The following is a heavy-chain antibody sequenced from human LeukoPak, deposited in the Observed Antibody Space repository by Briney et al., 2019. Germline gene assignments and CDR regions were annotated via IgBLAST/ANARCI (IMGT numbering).Heavy chain of an antibody. Sequence: AGGPLRLSCAASGFTFSTYWWSWVRQAPGKGLEWVANIKQDGSEKYYVDSVKGRFTISRDNAKNSLYLQMNSLRAEDTAMYYCARDSAGNDYWGQGTLVTVSS. D-gene: IGHD6-13*01. J-gene: IGHJ4*02. CDR3: ARDSAGNDY. CDR2: IKQDGSEK. CDR1: GFTFSTYW. V-gene: IGHV3-7*01.